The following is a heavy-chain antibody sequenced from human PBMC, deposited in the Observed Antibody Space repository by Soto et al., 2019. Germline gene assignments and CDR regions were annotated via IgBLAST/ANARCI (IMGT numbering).Heavy chain of an antibody. Sequence: QPGGSLRLSCAASGFTFSSYAMSWVRQAPGKGLEWVSAISGSGGSTYYADSVKGRFTISRDNSKNTLYLQMNSLRAEDTAVYYCAVRTYSGYDKLGWANAFDIWGQGTMVTVSS. CDR3: AVRTYSGYDKLGWANAFDI. D-gene: IGHD5-12*01. CDR2: ISGSGGST. J-gene: IGHJ3*02. CDR1: GFTFSSYA. V-gene: IGHV3-23*01.